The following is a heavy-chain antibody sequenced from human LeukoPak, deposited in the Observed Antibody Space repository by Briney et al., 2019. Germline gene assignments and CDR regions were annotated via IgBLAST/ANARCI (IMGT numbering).Heavy chain of an antibody. CDR2: ISGSGGST. J-gene: IGHJ2*01. CDR1: GFTFSSYG. D-gene: IGHD5-18*01. CDR3: QVDTAMVSNWYFDL. Sequence: GGTLRLSCAASGFTFSSYGMSWVRQAPGKGLEWVSAISGSGGSTYYADSVKGRFTISRDNAKNSLYLQMNSLRAEDTAVYYCQVDTAMVSNWYFDLWGRGTLVTVSS. V-gene: IGHV3-23*01.